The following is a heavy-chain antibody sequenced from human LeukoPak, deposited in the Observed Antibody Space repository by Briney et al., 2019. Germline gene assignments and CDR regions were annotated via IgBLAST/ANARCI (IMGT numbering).Heavy chain of an antibody. CDR3: ATMRVSSSWYYFDY. D-gene: IGHD6-13*01. CDR2: MNPNSGNT. V-gene: IGHV1-8*01. Sequence: ASVKVSCKASGYTFTSYDINWVRQATGQGLEWMGWMNPNSGNTGYAQKFQGRVTMTRNTSISIAYMELSSLRSEDTAVYYCATMRVSSSWYYFDYWGQGTLVTVSS. CDR1: GYTFTSYD. J-gene: IGHJ4*02.